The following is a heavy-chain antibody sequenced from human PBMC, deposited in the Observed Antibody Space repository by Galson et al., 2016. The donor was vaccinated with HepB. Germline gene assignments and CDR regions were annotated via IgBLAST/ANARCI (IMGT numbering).Heavy chain of an antibody. CDR3: AKTYDRNDYYNIHTPQTPLDY. CDR1: GFTFSGFG. V-gene: IGHV3-30*18. CDR2: VSYDGSKK. D-gene: IGHD3-22*01. Sequence: SLRLSCAASGFTFSGFGMHWVRQAPGKGLEWVAVVSYDGSKKYYEDSVKGRFTISRDNSKTTLYLQMNSLRTEDTAVYFCAKTYDRNDYYNIHTPQTPLDYWGQGTLVTVSS. J-gene: IGHJ4*02.